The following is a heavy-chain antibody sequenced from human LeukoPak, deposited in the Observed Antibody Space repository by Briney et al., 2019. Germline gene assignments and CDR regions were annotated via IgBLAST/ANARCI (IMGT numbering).Heavy chain of an antibody. Sequence: GGSLRLSCVASGFTFSSYSMNWVRQASGKGLEWVSYISTSSSPIYYADSVKGRFTISRDSAKNSLYLQMNSLRAEDTAIYYCARDASYYFDTSAPRYFDYWGQGTLVTVSS. CDR2: ISTSSSPI. J-gene: IGHJ4*02. CDR1: GFTFSSYS. CDR3: ARDASYYFDTSAPRYFDY. V-gene: IGHV3-48*01. D-gene: IGHD3-22*01.